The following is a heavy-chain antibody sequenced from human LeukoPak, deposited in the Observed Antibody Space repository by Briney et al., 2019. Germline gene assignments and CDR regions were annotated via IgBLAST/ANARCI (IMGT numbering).Heavy chain of an antibody. V-gene: IGHV3-48*03. CDR1: GFTFSSYE. D-gene: IGHD1-7*01. CDR2: ISSSGSTI. CDR3: ARDRLNYRGFDY. Sequence: GGSLRLSCAASGFTFSSYEMNWVRQAPGKGLEWVSYISSSGSTIYYADSVKGRFTISRDNAKNSLYLQMNSPRAEDTAVYYCARDRLNYRGFDYWGQGTLVTVSS. J-gene: IGHJ4*02.